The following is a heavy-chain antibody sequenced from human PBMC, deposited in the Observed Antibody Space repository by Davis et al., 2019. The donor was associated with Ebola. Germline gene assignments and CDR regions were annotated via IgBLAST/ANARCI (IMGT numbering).Heavy chain of an antibody. CDR1: GGSISSYY. V-gene: IGHV4-59*08. CDR2: IYYSGFT. Sequence: SGSLSLTCTVSGGSISSYYWSWIRQPPGQGLDWIGYIYYSGFTNYNSSLRSPATISVDTSKNQLSLRLSSVTAADTAVYYFARRSQWLGPDYWGQGTLVTVSS. D-gene: IGHD6-19*01. J-gene: IGHJ4*02. CDR3: ARRSQWLGPDY.